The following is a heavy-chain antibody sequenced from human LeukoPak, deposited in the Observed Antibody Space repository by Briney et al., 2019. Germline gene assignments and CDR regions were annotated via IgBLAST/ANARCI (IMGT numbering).Heavy chain of an antibody. CDR2: IIYNGRT. D-gene: IGHD3-22*01. CDR3: AKWGYYYDSSAYVAPTDDS. J-gene: IGHJ4*02. CDR1: DGSISTYY. Sequence: SETLSLTCTVSDGSISTYYWTWIRQPPGKGLEWIGYIIYNGRTDYNPSLKSRVTISLDTSKNQFSLKLSSVTAAGTAVYYCAKWGYYYDSSAYVAPTDDSWGQGTPVTVSS. V-gene: IGHV4-59*01.